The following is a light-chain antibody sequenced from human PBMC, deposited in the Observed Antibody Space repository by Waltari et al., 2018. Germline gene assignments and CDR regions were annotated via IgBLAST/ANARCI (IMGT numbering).Light chain of an antibody. CDR3: QEYNDWPPLT. V-gene: IGKV3-15*01. Sequence: EVVMTQSLATLSVSPGERVTTSCRASQSVNRLVACYQQKPGQAPRLLIYGASTRATGIPARFSGSGSGTEFTLTISSLQSEDFAVYYCQEYNDWPPLTFGGGTKLEIK. CDR2: GAS. CDR1: QSVNRL. J-gene: IGKJ4*02.